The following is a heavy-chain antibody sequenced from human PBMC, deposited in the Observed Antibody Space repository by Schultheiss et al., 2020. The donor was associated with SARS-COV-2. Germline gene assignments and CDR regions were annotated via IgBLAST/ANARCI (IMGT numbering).Heavy chain of an antibody. Sequence: ASVKVSCKASGYTLTSHGISWVRQAPGQGLEWMGWISAYNGNTNYAQKLQGRVTMTTDTSTSTAYMELRSLRSDDTAVYYCARDWQIRSYGMDVWGQGTTVTVSS. J-gene: IGHJ6*02. V-gene: IGHV1-18*01. CDR2: ISAYNGNT. CDR3: ARDWQIRSYGMDV. CDR1: GYTLTSHG.